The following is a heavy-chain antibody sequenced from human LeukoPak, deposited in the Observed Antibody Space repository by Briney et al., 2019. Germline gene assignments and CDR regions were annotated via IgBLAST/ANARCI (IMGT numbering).Heavy chain of an antibody. CDR3: ARDGYGDY. D-gene: IGHD5-18*01. J-gene: IGHJ4*02. Sequence: PGGSLRLSCAASEFTFSNYAMNWVRQAPGKGLEWVSGISGGGGSTYYADSVKGRFTISRDNAKNSLYLQMNSLRAEDTAVYYCARDGYGDYWGQGTLVTVSS. V-gene: IGHV3-23*01. CDR2: ISGGGGST. CDR1: EFTFSNYA.